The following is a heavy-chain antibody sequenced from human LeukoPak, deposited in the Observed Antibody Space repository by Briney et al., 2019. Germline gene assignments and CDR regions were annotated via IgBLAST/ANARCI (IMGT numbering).Heavy chain of an antibody. Sequence: SGGSLRLSCAASRFSFSSYAMSWVRQAPGKGLEWVSGISGSGDSTYYADSVKGRFTISRDNSKNTLYLQMNSLRAEDTAVYYCAKALWFGEFGDSYGMDVWGQGTTVTVSS. CDR1: RFSFSSYA. CDR2: ISGSGDST. J-gene: IGHJ6*02. V-gene: IGHV3-23*01. D-gene: IGHD3-10*01. CDR3: AKALWFGEFGDSYGMDV.